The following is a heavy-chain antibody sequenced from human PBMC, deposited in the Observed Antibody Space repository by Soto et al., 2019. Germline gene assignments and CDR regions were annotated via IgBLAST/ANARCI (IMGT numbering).Heavy chain of an antibody. CDR3: AKDRGALVDTGTLDS. D-gene: IGHD3-10*01. CDR2: IGGGVGTT. Sequence: GSLRLSCAVSGFTFGGYAMNWVRQFPGKGLEWVSAIGGGVGTTYYADSVKGRFSISRDTSRNTLFLQMNTLRPDDTAVYYCAKDRGALVDTGTLDSWGQGALVTVSS. V-gene: IGHV3-23*01. CDR1: GFTFGGYA. J-gene: IGHJ4*02.